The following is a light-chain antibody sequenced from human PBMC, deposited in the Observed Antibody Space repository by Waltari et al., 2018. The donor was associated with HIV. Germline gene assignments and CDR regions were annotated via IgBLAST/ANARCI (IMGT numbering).Light chain of an antibody. CDR2: AVN. Sequence: QSALTQPPPTSGSPGQSVTLYRTGTSSDVGGFDYVSWYQQHPAKAPKLLIYAVNRRPSGVPDRFSGSKSGNTASLTVSGLQTEDEADYYCSSYADTNNVLFGGGTKLTVL. V-gene: IGLV2-8*01. CDR1: SSDVGGFDY. J-gene: IGLJ3*02. CDR3: SSYADTNNVL.